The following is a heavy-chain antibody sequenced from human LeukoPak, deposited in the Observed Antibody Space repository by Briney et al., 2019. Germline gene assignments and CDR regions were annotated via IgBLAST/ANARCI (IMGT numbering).Heavy chain of an antibody. V-gene: IGHV3-53*01. CDR3: AISGLGFGEFRGLDY. CDR1: GFNVSNNY. Sequence: PGGSLRLSCAASGFNVSNNYMNWVRQAPGKGLEWVSVIFSSGPTYHADPVKGRFTISRDTSKNALYLQMNSLRAEDTAVYYCAISGLGFGEFRGLDYWGQGTLVTVSS. D-gene: IGHD3-10*01. CDR2: IFSSGPT. J-gene: IGHJ4*02.